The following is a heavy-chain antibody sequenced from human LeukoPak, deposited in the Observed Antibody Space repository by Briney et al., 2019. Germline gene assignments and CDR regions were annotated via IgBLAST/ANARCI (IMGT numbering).Heavy chain of an antibody. CDR2: IYYSGST. Sequence: SETLSLTCAVSGGSISSGGYYWSWIRQHPGEGLEWIGYIYYSGSTYYNPSLKSRVTISVDTSKNQFSLKLSSVTAADTAVYYCARDHGAVLPWGQGTLVTVSS. V-gene: IGHV4-31*11. J-gene: IGHJ5*02. CDR3: ARDHGAVLP. CDR1: GGSISSGGYY. D-gene: IGHD6-19*01.